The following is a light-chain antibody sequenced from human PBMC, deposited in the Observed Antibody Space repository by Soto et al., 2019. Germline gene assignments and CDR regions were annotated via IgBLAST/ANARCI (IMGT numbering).Light chain of an antibody. CDR1: SSDVGGYKY. CDR2: EVS. V-gene: IGLV2-8*01. J-gene: IGLJ1*01. Sequence: QSALTQPPSASGSPGQSVTISCAGTSSDVGGYKYVSWYQQYPGKVPKLMIYEVSERPSGVPDRFSGSKSGNTAFLTGSGLQAEDEADYYCLSYADTAYVFGTGTKLTVL. CDR3: LSYADTAYV.